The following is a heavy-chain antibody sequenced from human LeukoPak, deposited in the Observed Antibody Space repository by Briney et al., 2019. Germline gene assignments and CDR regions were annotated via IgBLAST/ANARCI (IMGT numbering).Heavy chain of an antibody. CDR2: ISYDGSNK. J-gene: IGHJ5*02. CDR3: AKGRCSSTSCYLGDSNWFDP. V-gene: IGHV3-30*18. CDR1: GFTFSSYG. Sequence: PGRSLRLSCAASGFTFSSYGMHWVRQAPGEGLEWVAVISYDGSNKYYADSVKGRFTISRDNSKNTLYLQMNSLRAEDTAVYYCAKGRCSSTSCYLGDSNWFDPWGQGTLVTVSS. D-gene: IGHD2-2*01.